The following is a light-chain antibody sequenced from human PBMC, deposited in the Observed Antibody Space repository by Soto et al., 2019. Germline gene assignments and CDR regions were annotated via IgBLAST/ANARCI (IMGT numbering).Light chain of an antibody. J-gene: IGLJ2*01. V-gene: IGLV2-14*01. Sequence: QSVLTQPASVSGSPGQSIPISCIGTSSDIGAYNYVSWYQQHPGKAPKLMIYDVTSRPSGVSNRFSGSSSGNTASLNISGLQAEDEADYYCSSYTTSGSPVLFGGGTKLTVL. CDR3: SSYTTSGSPVL. CDR1: SSDIGAYNY. CDR2: DVT.